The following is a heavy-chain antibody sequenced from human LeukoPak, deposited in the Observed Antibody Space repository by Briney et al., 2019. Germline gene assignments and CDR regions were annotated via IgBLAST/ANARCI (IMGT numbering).Heavy chain of an antibody. J-gene: IGHJ4*02. Sequence: ASVKVSCKASGYTFTSYYMHWVRQAPGQGLEWMGIINPSGGSTSYAQKFQGRVTMTRDMSTSTVYMELSSPRSEDTAVYYCARVKGGAAAGTYWGQGTLVTVSS. CDR1: GYTFTSYY. V-gene: IGHV1-46*01. CDR3: ARVKGGAAAGTY. D-gene: IGHD6-13*01. CDR2: INPSGGST.